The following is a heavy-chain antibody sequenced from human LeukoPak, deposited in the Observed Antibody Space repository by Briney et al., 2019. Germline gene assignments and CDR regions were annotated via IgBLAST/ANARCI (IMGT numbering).Heavy chain of an antibody. V-gene: IGHV3-23*01. CDR1: GFTFSSYV. CDR3: ATPLDYYDSSSYHQGGD. Sequence: GGSLRLSCAASGFTFSSYVMSWVRQAPGEGVELVSVISGSGGSTYYADSVKGRFTISRDNAKNSLYLQMNSLRAEDTAVYYCATPLDYYDSSSYHQGGDWGQGTLVTVSS. D-gene: IGHD3-22*01. CDR2: ISGSGGST. J-gene: IGHJ4*02.